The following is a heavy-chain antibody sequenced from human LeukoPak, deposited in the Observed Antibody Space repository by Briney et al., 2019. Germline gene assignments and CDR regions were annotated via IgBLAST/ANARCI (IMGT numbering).Heavy chain of an antibody. V-gene: IGHV3-23*02. Sequence: PGGSLRLSCAASGYTYSSYTMLWVRQAPGKGLELVSAIDGSGVTSFYGDSVKARFTSSRDNSKDTLYLQMNSLRAEDTALYYCAKRVAEQSTSWYIDIWGLGTMVTVSS. J-gene: IGHJ3*02. CDR3: AKRVAEQSTSWYIDI. CDR1: GYTYSSYT. CDR2: IDGSGVTS. D-gene: IGHD6-19*01.